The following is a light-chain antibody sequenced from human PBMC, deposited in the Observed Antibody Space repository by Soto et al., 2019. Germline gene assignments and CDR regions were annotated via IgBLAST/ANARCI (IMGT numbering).Light chain of an antibody. CDR2: EVN. J-gene: IGLJ3*02. CDR1: SSDVGGYDY. Sequence: QSALTQPPSASGSPGQSVTIPCTGTSSDVGGYDYVSWYQQHPGKAPKLIIFEVNKWPSGVPDRFSGSKSGNTASLTVSGLQAEDEADYYCSSYGGSNNLVFGGGTKVTVL. V-gene: IGLV2-8*01. CDR3: SSYGGSNNLV.